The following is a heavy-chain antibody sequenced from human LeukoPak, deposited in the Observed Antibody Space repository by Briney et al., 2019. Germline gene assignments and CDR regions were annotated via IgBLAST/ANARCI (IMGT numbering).Heavy chain of an antibody. J-gene: IGHJ6*03. CDR3: ARVGSTYYYDSSGYTYYYYYYMDV. CDR1: GFTFDDYG. Sequence: GGSLRLSCAASGFTFDDYGMSWVRQAPGKGLEWVSGINWNGGSTGYADSVKGRFTISRDNAKNSLYLQMNSLRAEDTALYYCARVGSTYYYDSSGYTYYYYYYMDVWGKGTTVTVSS. D-gene: IGHD3-22*01. CDR2: INWNGGST. V-gene: IGHV3-20*04.